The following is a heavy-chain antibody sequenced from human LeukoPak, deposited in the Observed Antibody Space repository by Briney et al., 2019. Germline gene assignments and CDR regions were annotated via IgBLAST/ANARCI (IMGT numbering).Heavy chain of an antibody. V-gene: IGHV1-2*04. CDR1: GYTFTCYY. CDR2: INPNSGGT. J-gene: IGHJ3*02. Sequence: GASVKVSCKASGYTFTCYYMHWVRQAPGQGLEWMGWINPNSGGTNYAQKFQGWVTMTRDTSISTAYMELSRLRSDDTAVYYCARPAGIAVAGDAFDIWGQGTMVTVSS. CDR3: ARPAGIAVAGDAFDI. D-gene: IGHD6-19*01.